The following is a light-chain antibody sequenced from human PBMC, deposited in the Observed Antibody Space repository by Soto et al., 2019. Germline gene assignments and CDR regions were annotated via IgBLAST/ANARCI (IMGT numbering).Light chain of an antibody. V-gene: IGLV1-40*01. Sequence: QSVLTQPPSGSGAPGQRAIISCTGIGSNIGAGPDVHWYQQLPGTTPRLLIHENANRPSGVPDRFSGFKSGTSASLDITGLQAEYEADYYCPSYDTSLHVWVVGGGTKLIVL. CDR1: GSNIGAGPD. CDR3: PSYDTSLHVWV. CDR2: ENA. J-gene: IGLJ3*02.